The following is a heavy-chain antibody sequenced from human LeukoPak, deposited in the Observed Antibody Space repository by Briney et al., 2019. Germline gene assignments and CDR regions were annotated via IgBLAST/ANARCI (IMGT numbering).Heavy chain of an antibody. J-gene: IGHJ6*02. CDR2: IYYSGST. Sequence: SETLSLTCTVSGGSISSYYWSWIRQPPGKGLEWIGYIYYSGSTNYNPSLKSRVTISVDTSKNQFSLKLSSVTAADTAVYYCARADVSRYGMDVWAKGPRSPSP. V-gene: IGHV4-59*01. CDR3: ARADVSRYGMDV. CDR1: GGSISSYY.